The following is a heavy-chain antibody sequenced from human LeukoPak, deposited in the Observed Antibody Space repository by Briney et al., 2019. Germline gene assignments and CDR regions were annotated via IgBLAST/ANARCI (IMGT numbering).Heavy chain of an antibody. CDR3: AGSNANRYCSGGSCLDY. D-gene: IGHD2-15*01. J-gene: IGHJ4*02. V-gene: IGHV1-69*05. Sequence: SVKVSCKASGGTFSSYAISWVRQAPGQGLEWMGRIIPIFGTANYAQKFQGRVTITTDESTSTAYMELSSLRSEDTAVYYCAGSNANRYCSGGSCLDYWGQGTLVTVSS. CDR2: IIPIFGTA. CDR1: GGTFSSYA.